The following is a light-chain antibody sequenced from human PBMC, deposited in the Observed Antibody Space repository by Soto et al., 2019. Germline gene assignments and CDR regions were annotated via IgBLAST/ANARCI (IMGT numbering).Light chain of an antibody. CDR2: GAF. V-gene: IGKV3-11*01. CDR3: QRYGSSPPHT. Sequence: EIVLTQSPATLSLSPGERATLSCRASPSVPNYLAWYQQKPGQAPRLLIYGAFNRATGIPARFSGSGSGADFTLTISSLEPEDFAVYYCQRYGSSPPHTFGQGTKLEIK. CDR1: PSVPNY. J-gene: IGKJ2*01.